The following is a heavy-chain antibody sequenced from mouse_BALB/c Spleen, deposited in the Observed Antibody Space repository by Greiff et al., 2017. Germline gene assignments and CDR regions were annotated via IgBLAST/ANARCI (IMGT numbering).Heavy chain of an antibody. CDR3: TRSGYGYAMDY. Sequence: QVQLQQSGAELVKPGASVKLSCKASGYTFTSYYMYWVKQRPGQGLEWIGEINPSNGGTNFNEKFKSKATLTVDKSSSTAYMQLSSLTSEDSAVYYCTRSGYGYAMDYWGQGTSVTVSS. V-gene: IGHV1S81*02. D-gene: IGHD3-1*01. CDR2: INPSNGGT. CDR1: GYTFTSYY. J-gene: IGHJ4*01.